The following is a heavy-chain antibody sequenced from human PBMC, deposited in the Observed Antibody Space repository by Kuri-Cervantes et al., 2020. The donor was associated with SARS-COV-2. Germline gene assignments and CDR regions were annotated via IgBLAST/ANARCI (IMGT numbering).Heavy chain of an antibody. V-gene: IGHV3-30-3*01. CDR3: QSFGGVIVQN. CDR1: GFTFSSYA. J-gene: IGHJ4*02. D-gene: IGHD3-16*02. Sequence: GESLKISCAASGFTFSSYAMHWVRQAPGKGLEWVAVISYDGSNKYYAYSVKGRFTISRDNSKNTLYLQMNSLRAEDTAVYYCQSFGGVIVQNWGQGTLVTVSS. CDR2: ISYDGSNK.